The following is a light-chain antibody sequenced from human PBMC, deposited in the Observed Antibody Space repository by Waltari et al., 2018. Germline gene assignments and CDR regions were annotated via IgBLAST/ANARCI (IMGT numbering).Light chain of an antibody. CDR1: QGISSY. CDR3: LQDNSNPYS. Sequence: IQMTQSPSSLSSSAGDRVTFTCRASQGISSYLNWYQQKPGKAPKRLVYAANSLESGVPSRFSGSGSGTDFTLTISSLQPEDFATYYCLQDNSNPYSFGQGTKVEIK. J-gene: IGKJ2*03. V-gene: IGKV1-17*01. CDR2: AAN.